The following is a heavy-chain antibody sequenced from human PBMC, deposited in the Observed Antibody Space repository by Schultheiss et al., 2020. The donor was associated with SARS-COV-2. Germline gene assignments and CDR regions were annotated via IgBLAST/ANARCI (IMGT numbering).Heavy chain of an antibody. D-gene: IGHD1-7*01. CDR2: IYYSGST. Sequence: SETLSLTCTVSGGSISSYYWSWIRQPPGKGLEWIGYIYYSGSTYYNPSLKSLVTISVDTSKNQFSLKLSSVTAADTAVYYCARKLPGYWYFDLWGRGTLVTVSS. CDR1: GGSISSYY. V-gene: IGHV4-59*12. J-gene: IGHJ2*01. CDR3: ARKLPGYWYFDL.